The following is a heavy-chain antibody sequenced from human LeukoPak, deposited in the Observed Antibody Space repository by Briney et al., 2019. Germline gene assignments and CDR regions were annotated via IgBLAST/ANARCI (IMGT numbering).Heavy chain of an antibody. CDR3: ARVGVTIVARAPHYYFDY. V-gene: IGHV1-46*01. Sequence: ASVKASCKASGYTFTSYYMHWVRQAPGQGLEWMGIINPSGGSTSYAQKFQGRVTMTRDTSTSTVYMELSSLRSEDTAVYYCARVGVTIVARAPHYYFDYWGQGTLVTVSS. CDR1: GYTFTSYY. D-gene: IGHD5-12*01. J-gene: IGHJ4*02. CDR2: INPSGGST.